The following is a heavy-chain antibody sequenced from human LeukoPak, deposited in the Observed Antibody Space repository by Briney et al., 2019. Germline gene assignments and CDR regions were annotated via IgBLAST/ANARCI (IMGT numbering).Heavy chain of an antibody. CDR3: AKGSGGAGSYRPFDY. CDR1: GFIFSSAV. CDR2: INSGSGTT. J-gene: IGHJ4*02. D-gene: IGHD3-10*01. Sequence: GGSLRLSCAASGFIFSSAVMSWVRQAAGKELEWVSAINSGSGTTYAEYVKGRFTISRDNSRNTLYLQMNTLRAEDTAVYYCAKGSGGAGSYRPFDYWGQGTLVTVSS. V-gene: IGHV3-23*01.